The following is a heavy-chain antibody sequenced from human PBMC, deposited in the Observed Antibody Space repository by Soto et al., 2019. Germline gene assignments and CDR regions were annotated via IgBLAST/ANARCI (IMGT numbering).Heavy chain of an antibody. D-gene: IGHD2-8*01. CDR2: IGTIGDT. J-gene: IGHJ5*02. Sequence: GGSLRLSCAASGFTLSTYDMHWVRQATGKGLEWVSAIGTIGDTYYLDSVKGRFTISRENAKNSVYLQMNSLRAGDTAVYYCARGRSNQYESSPPPKFDPWGRGTLVTVSS. CDR1: GFTLSTYD. CDR3: ARGRSNQYESSPPPKFDP. V-gene: IGHV3-13*01.